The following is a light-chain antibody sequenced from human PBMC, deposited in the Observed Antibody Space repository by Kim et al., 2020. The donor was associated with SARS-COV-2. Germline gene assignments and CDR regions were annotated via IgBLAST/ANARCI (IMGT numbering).Light chain of an antibody. V-gene: IGKV1D-12*01. CDR2: NAS. Sequence: TQMSQSPSSLSVSLGERVTIACRASRDISDYLGWYQQRDGEVPKLLIANASTLESGVPGRFRGRRSGTLFTLTISNVQPDDSATYYCQQANVFPITFGQGTRLEIK. CDR1: RDISDY. J-gene: IGKJ5*01. CDR3: QQANVFPIT.